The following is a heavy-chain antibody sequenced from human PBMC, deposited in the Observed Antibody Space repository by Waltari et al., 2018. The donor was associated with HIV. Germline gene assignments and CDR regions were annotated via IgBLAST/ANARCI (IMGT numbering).Heavy chain of an antibody. J-gene: IGHJ4*02. D-gene: IGHD3-22*01. V-gene: IGHV7-4-1*02. CDR2: INTNTGTQ. CDR3: ARDYDSSGYYHDDFDY. CDR1: GNPFTSYT. Sequence: QVQLLQSGAELKKPGASVKVSCKASGNPFTSYTMNWVRQATVQGLEWMGWINTNTGTQTYAQCFTGRFVFSLDISVSTAYLQISSLEAEDTAVYYCARDYDSSGYYHDDFDYWGQGTLVTVSS.